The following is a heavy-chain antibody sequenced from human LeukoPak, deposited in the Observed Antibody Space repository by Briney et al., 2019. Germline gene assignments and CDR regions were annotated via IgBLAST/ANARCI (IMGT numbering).Heavy chain of an antibody. CDR3: AQDPAYIRFDN. J-gene: IGHJ4*02. V-gene: IGHV3-23*01. CDR1: GFIFSSHG. CDR2: ISPSGDIT. D-gene: IGHD1-1*01. Sequence: GGSLRLSCAASGFIFSSHGMNWVRQAPGKGLEWVSGISPSGDITYYADSVKGRFTTPRDNSKNRVYLQMDSLRFEDAAVYYCAQDPAYIRFDNWGQGTLVTVSS.